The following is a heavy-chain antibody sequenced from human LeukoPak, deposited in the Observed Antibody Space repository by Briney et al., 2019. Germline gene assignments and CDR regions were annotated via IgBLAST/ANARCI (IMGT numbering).Heavy chain of an antibody. Sequence: PGGSLRLSCAASGFTFNSYSMSWVRQAPGKGLEWVSSISSSNTYIYYADSVKGRFTVSRDNAKNSLYLQMNSLRAEDTALYYRARADPYEDWGQGTLVTVSS. CDR1: GFTFNSYS. V-gene: IGHV3-21*01. D-gene: IGHD3-3*01. J-gene: IGHJ4*02. CDR2: ISSSNTYI. CDR3: ARADPYED.